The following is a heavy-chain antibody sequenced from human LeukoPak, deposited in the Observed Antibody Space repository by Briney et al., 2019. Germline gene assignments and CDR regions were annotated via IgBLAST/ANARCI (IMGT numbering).Heavy chain of an antibody. D-gene: IGHD6-19*01. Sequence: GGSLRLSCVASGFTFSSNVMIWVRQAPGKGLEWVSSIPASGGSTYYADSVKGRFTISRDNSKNSLYLQMNSLRAEDTAVYYYAKESSGGWYFDYWGQGTLVTVSS. J-gene: IGHJ4*02. V-gene: IGHV3-23*01. CDR3: AKESSGGWYFDY. CDR1: GFTFSSNV. CDR2: IPASGGST.